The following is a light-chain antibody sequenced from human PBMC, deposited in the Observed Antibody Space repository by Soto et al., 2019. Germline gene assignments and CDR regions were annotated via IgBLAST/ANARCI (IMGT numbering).Light chain of an antibody. CDR1: QSVSSY. CDR2: DAP. J-gene: IGKJ5*01. CDR3: QQRSNWPPIT. Sequence: ESVLTQAPATLPLSPGERATLSCRASQSVSSYLAWYQQKPGQATRLLIYDAPNRATSIPARFSGSRSGADFTLTISTLAPEDFAVYSWQQRSNWPPITFGQGTRLEI. V-gene: IGKV3-11*01.